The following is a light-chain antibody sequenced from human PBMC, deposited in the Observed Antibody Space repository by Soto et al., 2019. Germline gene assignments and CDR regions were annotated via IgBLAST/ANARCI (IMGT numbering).Light chain of an antibody. J-gene: IGKJ1*01. V-gene: IGKV1-5*01. CDR1: QGISSF. CDR2: DVS. CDR3: QQYSSYWT. Sequence: IQLTQTPSSLSASVGDRVTITCRASQGISSFLAWYQQKPGKAPKLLIYDVSSFESGVPSRFSGSGSGTEFTLTISSLQPDDFATYYCQQYSSYWTFGQGTKVDNK.